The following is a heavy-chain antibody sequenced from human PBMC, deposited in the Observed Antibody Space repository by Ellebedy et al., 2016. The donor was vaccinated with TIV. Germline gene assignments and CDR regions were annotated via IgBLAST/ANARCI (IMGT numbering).Heavy chain of an antibody. CDR2: IYYSGST. CDR1: GGSISSSY. D-gene: IGHD3-10*01. J-gene: IGHJ4*02. CDR3: ARTLYGSGSYYSSGYGPRSRHGYFDY. Sequence: SETLSLTCTVSGGSISSSYWSLIRQPPGKGLEWIGYIYYSGSTNYNPSLKSRVTISVDTSKNQFSLKLSSVTAADTAVYYCARTLYGSGSYYSSGYGPRSRHGYFDYWGQGTLVTVTS. V-gene: IGHV4-59*12.